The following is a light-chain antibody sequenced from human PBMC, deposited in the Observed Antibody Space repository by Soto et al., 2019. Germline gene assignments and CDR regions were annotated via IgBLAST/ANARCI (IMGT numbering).Light chain of an antibody. Sequence: QSALTQPPSASGSPGQSVTISCTGTSSDVGGYNSVSWYQQHPGKAPKLMIYGVSTRPSGVPDRFSGSKSGNTASLTVSGLQAEDEADYYCSSHSGSNKPVVFGGVTKLTVL. CDR2: GVS. J-gene: IGLJ2*01. V-gene: IGLV2-8*01. CDR1: SSDVGGYNS. CDR3: SSHSGSNKPVV.